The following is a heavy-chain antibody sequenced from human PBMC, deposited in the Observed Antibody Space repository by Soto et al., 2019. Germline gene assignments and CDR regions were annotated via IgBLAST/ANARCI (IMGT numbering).Heavy chain of an antibody. CDR1: GYPFTGYY. Sequence: ASVKVSCKASGYPFTGYYIHWVRQAPGQGLEWMGWISPNSGGTNSAQKFQGRVTMTRDTSINSVYMEVSRLRSDDTAVYYCARANSGDDDEFDYWGQGTPVTVSS. CDR2: ISPNSGGT. D-gene: IGHD5-12*01. J-gene: IGHJ4*02. V-gene: IGHV1-2*02. CDR3: ARANSGDDDEFDY.